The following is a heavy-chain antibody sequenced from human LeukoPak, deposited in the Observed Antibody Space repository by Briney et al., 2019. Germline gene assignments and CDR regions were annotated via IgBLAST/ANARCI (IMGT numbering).Heavy chain of an antibody. D-gene: IGHD3-3*01. V-gene: IGHV4-34*01. CDR3: ARVVTDFWSGYYMSRDYYFDY. Sequence: SETLSLTCAVYGGSFSGYYWSWIRQPPGKGLEWIGEINHSGNTNYNPSLKSRVTISVDTSKNQFSLKLSSVTAADTAVYYCARVVTDFWSGYYMSRDYYFDYWGRGTLVTVSS. CDR1: GGSFSGYY. CDR2: INHSGNT. J-gene: IGHJ4*02.